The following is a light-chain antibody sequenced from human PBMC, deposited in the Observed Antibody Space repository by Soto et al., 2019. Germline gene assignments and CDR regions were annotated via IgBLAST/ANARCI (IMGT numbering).Light chain of an antibody. J-gene: IGKJ1*01. CDR1: QSVSSSF. CDR3: HQFDSSLT. CDR2: ATS. Sequence: EILLTQSPATLSLSPGEGATLSCRASQSVSSSFLAWYQQQPGQAPRLLIYATSRRAPGIPDRFSGSGSGTDFNLTISRLEPEDFAVYYCHQFDSSLTFGQGTKVEIK. V-gene: IGKV3-20*01.